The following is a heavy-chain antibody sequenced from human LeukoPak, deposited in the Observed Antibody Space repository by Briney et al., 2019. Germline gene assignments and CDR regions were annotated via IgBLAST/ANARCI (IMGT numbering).Heavy chain of an antibody. V-gene: IGHV1-69*06. CDR3: AKQGAARQDYYMDV. J-gene: IGHJ6*03. Sequence: SVKVSCKASGDSFSSYAITWVRQAPGQGLEWLGRIIPIFGTAKYPQKFQGRVTITADILSSTAYIEMTNLTSDDTAVYFCAKQGAARQDYYMDVWGNGTTVSVS. D-gene: IGHD6-6*01. CDR1: GDSFSSYA. CDR2: IIPIFGTA.